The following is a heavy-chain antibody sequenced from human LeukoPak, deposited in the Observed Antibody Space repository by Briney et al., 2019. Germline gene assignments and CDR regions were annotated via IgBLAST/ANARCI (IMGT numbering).Heavy chain of an antibody. CDR1: GDSISSSSSY. Sequence: SSETLSLTCSVSGDSISSSSSYWGWIRQPPGKGLEWIGSIYYSGSTYYNTSLKSRVTISVDTSKNQFSLKLSSVTAADTAVYYCARVSSSGWYAHYHYYYYMDVWGKGTTVTVSS. CDR3: ARVSSSGWYAHYHYYYYMDV. D-gene: IGHD6-19*01. CDR2: IYYSGST. V-gene: IGHV4-39*07. J-gene: IGHJ6*03.